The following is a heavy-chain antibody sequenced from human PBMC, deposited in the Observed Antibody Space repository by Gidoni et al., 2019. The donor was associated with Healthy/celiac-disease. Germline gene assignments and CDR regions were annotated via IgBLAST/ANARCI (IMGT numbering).Heavy chain of an antibody. Sequence: QVQLQQWGAGLLKPSETLSLTCAVYGGSFSGYYWSWIRQPPGKGLEWIGEINHSGSTNYTPSLKSRVTISVDTSKNQFSLKLSSVTAADTAVYYCARGVAAAGRRWYFDLWGRGTLVTVSS. CDR2: INHSGST. J-gene: IGHJ2*01. CDR1: GGSFSGYY. D-gene: IGHD6-13*01. V-gene: IGHV4-34*01. CDR3: ARGVAAAGRRWYFDL.